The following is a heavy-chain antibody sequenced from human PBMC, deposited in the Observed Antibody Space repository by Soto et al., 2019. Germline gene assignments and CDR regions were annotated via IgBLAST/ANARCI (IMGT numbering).Heavy chain of an antibody. CDR1: GVSISSGGYY. Sequence: SETLSLTCTVSGVSISSGGYYWSWIRQHPGKGLEWIGYIYYSGSTYYNPSLKSRVTISEDTSKNQFSLKLSSVTAADTAVYYCARYSSGWYYFDYWGQGTLVTVS. D-gene: IGHD6-19*01. CDR3: ARYSSGWYYFDY. V-gene: IGHV4-31*03. J-gene: IGHJ4*02. CDR2: IYYSGST.